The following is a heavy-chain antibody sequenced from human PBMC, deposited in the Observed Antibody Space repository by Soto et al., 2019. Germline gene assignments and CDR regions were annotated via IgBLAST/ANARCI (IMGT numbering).Heavy chain of an antibody. CDR2: ISSSISYI. CDR1: GFTFSSYS. Sequence: GGSLRLSCAASGFTFSSYSMNWVRQAPGKGLEWVSSISSSISYIYYADSVKGRFTISRDNAKNSLYLQMNSLRAEDTAVYYCARDPLKAARYMDVWGKGTTVTVSS. V-gene: IGHV3-21*01. CDR3: ARDPLKAARYMDV. D-gene: IGHD6-13*01. J-gene: IGHJ6*03.